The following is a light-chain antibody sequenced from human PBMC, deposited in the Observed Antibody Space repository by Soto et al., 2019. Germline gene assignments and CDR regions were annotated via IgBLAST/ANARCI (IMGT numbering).Light chain of an antibody. CDR1: SSDVGRYNY. CDR3: NSDTSSSTMV. CDR2: DVT. Sequence: QSALTQPASVSGSPGQSITISCTGTSSDVGRYNYVSWYQQHPGKAPKLMIYDVTYRPSGVSNRFAAYKSGNTASLTISGLPAEDADDYYCNSDTSSSTMVFGTGTKLTVL. J-gene: IGLJ1*01. V-gene: IGLV2-14*03.